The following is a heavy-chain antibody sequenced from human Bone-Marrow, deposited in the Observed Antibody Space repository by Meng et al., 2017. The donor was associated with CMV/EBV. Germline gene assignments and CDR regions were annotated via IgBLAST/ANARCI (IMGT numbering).Heavy chain of an antibody. J-gene: IGHJ3*02. Sequence: GSLRLSCTVSGGSISSSSYYWGWIRQPPGKGLEWIVSIYYSGSTYYNPSLKSRVTISVDTSKNQFSLKLSSVTAADTAVYYCAPAVNKPGAFDIWGQGTMVTASS. V-gene: IGHV4-39*01. CDR2: IYYSGST. D-gene: IGHD1-14*01. CDR3: APAVNKPGAFDI. CDR1: GGSISSSSYY.